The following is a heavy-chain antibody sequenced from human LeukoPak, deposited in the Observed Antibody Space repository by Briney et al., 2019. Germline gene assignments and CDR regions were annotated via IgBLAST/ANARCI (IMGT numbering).Heavy chain of an antibody. J-gene: IGHJ4*02. CDR2: IYWDDDK. V-gene: IGHV2-5*02. CDR1: GFALGTRGGS. D-gene: IGHD6-19*01. CDR3: AHSAFRSRLVRFFDY. Sequence: ESGPTLLKPTRTLTLTFTFSGFALGTRGGSGGWIRQPRVKALEWLSLIYWDDDKRYSPSLKSRLTIAKDTSKNQVVLTMTNMDPVDTATYYCAHSAFRSRLVRFFDYWGQGTLVTVSS.